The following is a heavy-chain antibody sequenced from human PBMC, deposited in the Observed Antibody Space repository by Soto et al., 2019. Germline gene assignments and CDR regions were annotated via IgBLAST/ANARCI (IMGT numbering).Heavy chain of an antibody. Sequence: PGGSLRLSCAASGFIFKASWMNWVRQAPGKGLEWVANINPDATETDYAASVKGRFTVARDNARNLVSLHMNSLRGEDTAMYYCTIGHYSNTLGGPGTLVTVSS. V-gene: IGHV3-7*03. CDR1: GFIFKASW. J-gene: IGHJ4*02. CDR3: TIGHYSNTL. CDR2: INPDATET. D-gene: IGHD4-4*01.